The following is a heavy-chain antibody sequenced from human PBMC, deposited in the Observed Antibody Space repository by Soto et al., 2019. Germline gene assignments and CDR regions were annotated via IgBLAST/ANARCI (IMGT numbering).Heavy chain of an antibody. CDR3: ARSYSSGWEFDY. CDR2: ISSTGRTI. CDR1: GLTFSNYY. D-gene: IGHD6-19*01. Sequence: GGSLRLSCGASGLTFSNYYMSWIRQAPGKGLEWVSYISSTGRTIYYADSVKGRFTVSRDNAQNSLSLKLNSLRVEDTAVYYCARSYSSGWEFDYWGQGTQVTVSS. V-gene: IGHV3-11*01. J-gene: IGHJ4*02.